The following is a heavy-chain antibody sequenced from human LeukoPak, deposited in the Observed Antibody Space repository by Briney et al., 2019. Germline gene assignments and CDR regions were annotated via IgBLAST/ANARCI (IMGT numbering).Heavy chain of an antibody. V-gene: IGHV4-39*07. CDR1: GGSISSSSYY. D-gene: IGHD3-10*01. CDR3: ARVVAYGSEFDY. Sequence: SETLSLTCTVSGGSISSSSYYWGWIRQPPGKGLEWIGSIYYSGSTYYNPSLKSRVTISVDTSKNQFSLKLSSVTAADTAVYYCARVVAYGSEFDYWGQGTLVTVSS. J-gene: IGHJ4*02. CDR2: IYYSGST.